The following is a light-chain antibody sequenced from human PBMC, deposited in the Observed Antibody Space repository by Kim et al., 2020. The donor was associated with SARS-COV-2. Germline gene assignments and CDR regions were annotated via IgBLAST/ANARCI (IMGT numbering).Light chain of an antibody. Sequence: SPGERATLSCRASHSIGSSYFAWYQQKPGQAPRLVIYSTSNRATGIPDRFSGSGSGTDFTLTINRLEPEDFAVYYCHQYLGTPRTFGQGTKVDIK. J-gene: IGKJ1*01. CDR3: HQYLGTPRT. CDR2: STS. V-gene: IGKV3-20*01. CDR1: HSIGSSY.